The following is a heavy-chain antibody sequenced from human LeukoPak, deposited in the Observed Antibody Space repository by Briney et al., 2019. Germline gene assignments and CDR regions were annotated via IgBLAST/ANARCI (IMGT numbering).Heavy chain of an antibody. V-gene: IGHV3-21*01. CDR1: GFTFSSYS. D-gene: IGHD2-2*01. CDR2: ISSSSSYI. Sequence: GGSLRLSCAASGFTFSSYSMNWVRQAPGKGLEWVSSISSSSSYIYYADSVKGRFTISRDNAKNSLYLQMNSLRAEDTAVYYCARVVVGYCSSTSCLGDYYYYMDVWGKGTTVTVSS. J-gene: IGHJ6*03. CDR3: ARVVVGYCSSTSCLGDYYYYMDV.